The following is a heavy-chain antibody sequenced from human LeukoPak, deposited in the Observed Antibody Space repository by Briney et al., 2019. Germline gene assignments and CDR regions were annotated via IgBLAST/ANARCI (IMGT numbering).Heavy chain of an antibody. D-gene: IGHD3-10*01. CDR1: GYTLRSYG. CDR2: ISAYNGNT. CDR3: AKTITMVRGVSRNYFDY. V-gene: IGHV1-18*01. Sequence: ASVKVSCKASGYTLRSYGITWVRQAPGQGLEWMGWISAYNGNTNYAQKLQGRVTMTTDTSTSTAYMELRSLRSDDTAVYYCAKTITMVRGVSRNYFDYWGQGTLVTVSS. J-gene: IGHJ4*02.